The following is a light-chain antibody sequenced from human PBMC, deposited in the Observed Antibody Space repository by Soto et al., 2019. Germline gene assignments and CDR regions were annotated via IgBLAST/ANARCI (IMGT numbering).Light chain of an antibody. CDR1: QSVNSN. Sequence: IEMTQSPATLSVSPGERAALSCRATQSVNSNLAWYQQKPGQAPRLLIYGASTRATGIPARFSGSGSGTEFTLSISSLQSEDFAVYYCQQYKNRRTFGQGTRVDIK. CDR2: GAS. J-gene: IGKJ1*01. CDR3: QQYKNRRT. V-gene: IGKV3-15*01.